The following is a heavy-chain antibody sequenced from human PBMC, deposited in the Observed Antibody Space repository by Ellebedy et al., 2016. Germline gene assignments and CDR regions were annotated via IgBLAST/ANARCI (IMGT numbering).Heavy chain of an antibody. Sequence: GSLRLXXTVSGGSISSSSYYWGWIRQPPGKGLEWIGSIYYSGSTYYNPSLKSRVTISVDTSKNQFSLKLSSVTAADTAVYYCARDHSDSSIDYWGQGTLVTVSS. D-gene: IGHD6-13*01. J-gene: IGHJ4*02. CDR1: GGSISSSSYY. CDR3: ARDHSDSSIDY. V-gene: IGHV4-39*07. CDR2: IYYSGST.